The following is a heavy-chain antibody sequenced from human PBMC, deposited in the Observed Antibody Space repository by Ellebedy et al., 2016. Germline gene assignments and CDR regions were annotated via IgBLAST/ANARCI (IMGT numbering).Heavy chain of an antibody. V-gene: IGHV5-51*01. D-gene: IGHD3-10*01. CDR2: IYPGDSDT. CDR1: GYSFTSYW. Sequence: GESLKISCKGSGYSFTSYWIGWVRQMPGKGLEWMGIIYPGDSDTRYSPSFQGQVTISADKSISTAYLQWSSLKASDTAMYYCARHGVRGVINQGEYWFDPWGQGTLVTVSS. J-gene: IGHJ5*02. CDR3: ARHGVRGVINQGEYWFDP.